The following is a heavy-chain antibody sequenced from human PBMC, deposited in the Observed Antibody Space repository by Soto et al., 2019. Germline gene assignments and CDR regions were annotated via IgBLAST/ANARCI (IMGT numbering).Heavy chain of an antibody. J-gene: IGHJ4*02. CDR3: ARDEPNWNYGYYFDY. D-gene: IGHD1-7*01. CDR2: ISSSSSTI. V-gene: IGHV3-48*02. Sequence: SYYWTWVRQAPGKGLEWVSYISSSSSTIYYADSVKGRFTISRDNAKNSLYLQMNSLRDEDTAVYYCARDEPNWNYGYYFDYWGQGTLVTVSS. CDR1: SYY.